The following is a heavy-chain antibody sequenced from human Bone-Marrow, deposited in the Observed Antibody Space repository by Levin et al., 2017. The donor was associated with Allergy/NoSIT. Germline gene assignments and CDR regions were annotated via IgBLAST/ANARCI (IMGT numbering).Heavy chain of an antibody. Sequence: GSLRLSCTVSGGSISSYYWSWIRQPPGKGLEWIGYIYYIGSTNYNPSLKSRVTISVDTSKNQFSLKLSSVTGADTAVYYCATRLNYGDYGEVDYWGQGTLVTVSS. CDR2: IYYIGST. CDR1: GGSISSYY. J-gene: IGHJ4*02. V-gene: IGHV4-59*08. D-gene: IGHD4-17*01. CDR3: ATRLNYGDYGEVDY.